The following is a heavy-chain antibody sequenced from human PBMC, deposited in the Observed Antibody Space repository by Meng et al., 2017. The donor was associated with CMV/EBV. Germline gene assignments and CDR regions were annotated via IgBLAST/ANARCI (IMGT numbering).Heavy chain of an antibody. CDR1: GFTFSSYS. CDR2: IRYDGSNK. D-gene: IGHD6-6*01. CDR3: ATWPYSSSYYYYGMDV. J-gene: IGHJ6*02. Sequence: GESLKISCAASGFTFSSYSMNWVRQAPGKGLEWVAFIRYDGSNKYYADSVKGRFTISRDNSKNTLYLQMNSLRAEDTAVYYCATWPYSSSYYYYGMDVWGQGTTVTV. V-gene: IGHV3-30*02.